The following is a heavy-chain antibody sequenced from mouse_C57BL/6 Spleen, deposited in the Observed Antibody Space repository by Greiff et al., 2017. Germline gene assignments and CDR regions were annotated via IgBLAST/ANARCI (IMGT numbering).Heavy chain of an antibody. CDR3: TGGEVTTSFAY. J-gene: IGHJ3*01. CDR1: GFTFSNYW. Sequence: EVKLMESGGGLVQPGGSMKLSCVASGFTFSNYWMSWVRQSPEKGLEWVAQIRLKSDNYATHYAESVKGRFTISRDDSKSSVYLQMNNLRAEDTGIYYCTGGEVTTSFAYWGQGTLVTVSA. CDR2: IRLKSDNYAT. V-gene: IGHV6-3*01. D-gene: IGHD2-2*01.